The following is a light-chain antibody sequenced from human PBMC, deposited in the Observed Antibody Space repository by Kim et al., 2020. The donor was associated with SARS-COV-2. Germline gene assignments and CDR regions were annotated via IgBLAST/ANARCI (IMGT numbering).Light chain of an antibody. V-gene: IGLV2-14*03. J-gene: IGLJ2*01. Sequence: QSALTQPASVSGSPGQSITISCTGTSSDIGTYNYVSWYQQLPGTAPKLLIYDVSYRPSGVSNRFSGSKSANTASLTISGLQGDDEADYYCASYTGSSTLVVFGGGTQLTVL. CDR1: SSDIGTYNY. CDR3: ASYTGSSTLVV. CDR2: DVS.